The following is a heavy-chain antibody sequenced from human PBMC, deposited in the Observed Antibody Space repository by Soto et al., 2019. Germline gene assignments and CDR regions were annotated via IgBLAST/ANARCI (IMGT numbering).Heavy chain of an antibody. J-gene: IGHJ1*01. D-gene: IGHD4-17*01. V-gene: IGHV4-34*01. CDR2: INPSGST. CDR3: ARGRDGGAAN. Sequence: QVQLQQWGAGLLKPSETLSLTCAVYGGSFSGYYRSWIRQPPGKGLEWIGEINPSGSTNYTPSLKSRVTMSGDTPKNQFSLKLTSVTAADTAVYYCARGRDGGAANWGQGTLVTVSS. CDR1: GGSFSGYY.